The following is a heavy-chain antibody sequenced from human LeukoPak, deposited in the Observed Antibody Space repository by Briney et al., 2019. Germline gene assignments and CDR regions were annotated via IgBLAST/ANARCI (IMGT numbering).Heavy chain of an antibody. J-gene: IGHJ5*02. V-gene: IGHV4-34*01. CDR3: ARGTPLSSPTTVTNWFDP. CDR2: INHSGST. Sequence: SETLSLTCAVYGGSFSGYYWSWIRQPPGKGLEWIGEINHSGSTNYHPSLKSRVTISVDTSKNQFSLKLSSVTAAVTAVYYCARGTPLSSPTTVTNWFDPWGQGTLVTVSS. CDR1: GGSFSGYY. D-gene: IGHD1-1*01.